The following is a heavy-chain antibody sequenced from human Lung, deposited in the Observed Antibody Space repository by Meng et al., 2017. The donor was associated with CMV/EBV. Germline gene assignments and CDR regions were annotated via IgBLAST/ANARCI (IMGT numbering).Heavy chain of an antibody. D-gene: IGHD3-3*01. J-gene: IGHJ5*02. CDR2: IYYSGST. V-gene: IGHV4-30-4*08. Sequence: LRLSCTVSGGSISSGDYYWSWIRQSPGKGLEWTGYIYYSGSTYYNPSLKSRVTISLDTSKNQFSLKLSSVTAADTAVYYCARVGSDFWSGYWPWAQGTXVTVSS. CDR3: ARVGSDFWSGYWP. CDR1: GGSISSGDYY.